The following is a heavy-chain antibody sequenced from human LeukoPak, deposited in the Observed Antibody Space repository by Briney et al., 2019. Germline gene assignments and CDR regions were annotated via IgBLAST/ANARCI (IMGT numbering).Heavy chain of an antibody. V-gene: IGHV3-7*01. D-gene: IGHD3-16*01. CDR2: IKQDGSVK. CDR1: GFTFSTYW. CDR3: ARDVFADSSGGSFDL. Sequence: GGSLRLSCVVSGFTFSTYWMSWVRQAPGKGLECVATIKQDGSVKNYGDSVQGRFTISRDNAKNSLYLQMHSLRAEDTALYYCARDVFADSSGGSFDLWGQGTLVTVSS. J-gene: IGHJ4*02.